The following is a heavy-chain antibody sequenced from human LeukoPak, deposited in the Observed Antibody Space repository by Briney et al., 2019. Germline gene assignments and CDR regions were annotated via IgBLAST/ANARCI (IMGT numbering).Heavy chain of an antibody. V-gene: IGHV3-23*01. CDR2: ISGSGGST. Sequence: GGSLRLSCAASGFTFSSYAMSWVRQAPGKGLEWVSAISGSGGSTYYADSVKGRFTISRDNSKNTLYLQMNSLRAEDTAIYYCAKETYYDFWSGYYFDYWGQGTLVTVSS. CDR1: GFTFSSYA. CDR3: AKETYYDFWSGYYFDY. J-gene: IGHJ4*02. D-gene: IGHD3-3*01.